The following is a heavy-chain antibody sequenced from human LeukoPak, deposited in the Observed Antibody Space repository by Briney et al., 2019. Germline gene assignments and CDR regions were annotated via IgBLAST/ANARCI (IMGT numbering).Heavy chain of an antibody. V-gene: IGHV3-23*01. Sequence: GGSLRLSCAASGFTFSIYAMSWVRQAPGKGLEWVSGISGSGGSTYYADSVKGRFTISRDNSKNTLYLQMNSLRAEDTAVYYCAKNPLDPQHWFDPWGQGTLVTVSS. CDR2: ISGSGGST. CDR3: AKNPLDPQHWFDP. J-gene: IGHJ5*02. D-gene: IGHD5-18*01. CDR1: GFTFSIYA.